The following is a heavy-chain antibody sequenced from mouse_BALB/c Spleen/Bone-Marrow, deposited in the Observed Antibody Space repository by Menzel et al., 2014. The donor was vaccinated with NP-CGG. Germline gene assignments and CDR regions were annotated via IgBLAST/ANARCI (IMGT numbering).Heavy chain of an antibody. CDR1: GYSFTGYF. CDR2: INPYNGDS. D-gene: IGHD1-1*01. J-gene: IGHJ1*01. Sequence: EVQVVESGPELVKPGASVKISCKASGYSFTGYFMNWVIQSHGKSLEWIGRINPYNGDSFYNQKFKGKATLTVDKSSSTAHTELRSLASEDSAVYYCARVTADWYFDVWSAAATAEVSS. CDR3: ARVTADWYFDV. V-gene: IGHV1-20*02.